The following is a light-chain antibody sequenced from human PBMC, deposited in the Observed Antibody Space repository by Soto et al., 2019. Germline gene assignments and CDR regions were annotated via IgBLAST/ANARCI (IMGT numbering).Light chain of an antibody. Sequence: VVKLSARTVSLKPGEGGTLSCRASQSVSTSNLAWYQQRPGQAPRLLIYGASRRATGIPDRFSGSGSGTDFTLTIIILEAEDLVVYCSELYDNSVRSFGQGARLDIK. CDR3: ELYDNSVRS. V-gene: IGKV3-20*01. J-gene: IGKJ1*01. CDR2: GAS. CDR1: QSVSTSN.